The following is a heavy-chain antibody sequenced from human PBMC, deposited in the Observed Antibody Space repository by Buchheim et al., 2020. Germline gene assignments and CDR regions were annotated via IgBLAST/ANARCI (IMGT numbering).Heavy chain of an antibody. D-gene: IGHD3-10*01. CDR1: GFTFSSYG. CDR3: AREGASITMVRGVTYYYYYGMDV. Sequence: QVQLVESGGGVVQPGRSLRLSCAASGFTFSSYGMHWVRQAPGKGLEWVAVIWYDGSNKYYADSVKGRFTISRDNSKNTLYLQMNSLRAEDTAVYYCAREGASITMVRGVTYYYYYGMDVWGQGTT. J-gene: IGHJ6*02. V-gene: IGHV3-33*01. CDR2: IWYDGSNK.